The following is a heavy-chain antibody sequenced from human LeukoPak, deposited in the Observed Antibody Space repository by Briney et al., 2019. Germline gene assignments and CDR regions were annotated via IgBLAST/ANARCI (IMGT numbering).Heavy chain of an antibody. Sequence: ASVKVSCKASGYTFTSYHINWVRQATGQGLEWVGWMNPNNSDIGYAQKFQGRVTMTRNTSIGTAYMELSSLRSEDTAVYYCARGFGYGGTSRYFDYWGQGTLVTVSS. CDR2: MNPNNSDI. J-gene: IGHJ4*02. CDR3: ARGFGYGGTSRYFDY. CDR1: GYTFTSYH. V-gene: IGHV1-8*01. D-gene: IGHD4-23*01.